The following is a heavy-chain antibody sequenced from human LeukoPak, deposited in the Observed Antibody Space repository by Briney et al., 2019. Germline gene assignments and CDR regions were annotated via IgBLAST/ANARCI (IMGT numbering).Heavy chain of an antibody. CDR3: ARDGPDSSGYSFDY. Sequence: PGGSLRLSCAASGFTFSSYAMHWVRQAPGKGLEYVSAISSNGGSTYYANSVKGRFTISRDNSKNTLYLQMGSLRAEDMAVYYCARDGPDSSGYSFDYWGQGTLVTVSS. CDR1: GFTFSSYA. CDR2: ISSNGGST. V-gene: IGHV3-64*01. D-gene: IGHD3-22*01. J-gene: IGHJ4*02.